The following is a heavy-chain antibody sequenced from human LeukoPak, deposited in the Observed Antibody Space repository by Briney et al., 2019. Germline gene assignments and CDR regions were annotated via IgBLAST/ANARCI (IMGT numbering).Heavy chain of an antibody. CDR2: ISYDGSNK. J-gene: IGHJ4*02. CDR3: ARFLSMVYAPYYFDY. D-gene: IGHD2-8*01. V-gene: IGHV3-30*03. Sequence: GGSLRLSCAASGFTFSSYGMHWVRQAPGKGLEWVAVISYDGSNKYYADSVKGRFTISRDNSKNTLYLQMNSLRAEDTAVYYCARFLSMVYAPYYFDYWGQGTLVTVSS. CDR1: GFTFSSYG.